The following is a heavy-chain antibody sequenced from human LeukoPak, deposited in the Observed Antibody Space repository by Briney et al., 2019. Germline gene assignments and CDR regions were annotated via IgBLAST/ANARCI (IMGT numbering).Heavy chain of an antibody. CDR1: GYTFTSYG. D-gene: IGHD3-3*01. J-gene: IGHJ5*02. CDR3: ARDTDITIFGVVTAFDP. CDR2: ISAYNGNT. Sequence: ASVKVSCKASGYTFTSYGISWVRQAPGQGLEWMGWISAYNGNTNYAQKLQGRVTMTTDTSTSTAYMELRSLRSDDTAVYYCARDTDITIFGVVTAFDPWGQGTLVTVSS. V-gene: IGHV1-18*01.